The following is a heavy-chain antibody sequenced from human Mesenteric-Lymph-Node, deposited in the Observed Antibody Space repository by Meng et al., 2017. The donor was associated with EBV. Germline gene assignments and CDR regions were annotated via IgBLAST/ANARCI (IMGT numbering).Heavy chain of an antibody. CDR2: INVGNGNT. V-gene: IGHV1-3*01. D-gene: IGHD2-2*01. J-gene: IGHJ4*02. CDR1: GYTLTNYA. Sequence: QVTLLQSGEEVKKPWDSVKFACTASGYTLTNYALEWVRQTPGQRLEWMGWINVGNGNTKYSQKFEGRDTISRDTSANTAYVELSSLRSEDTAVYYCARIRGIDSSTDYWGQGTLVTVSS. CDR3: ARIRGIDSSTDY.